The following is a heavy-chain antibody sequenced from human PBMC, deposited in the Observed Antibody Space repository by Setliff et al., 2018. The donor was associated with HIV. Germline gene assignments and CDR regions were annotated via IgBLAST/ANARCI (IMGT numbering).Heavy chain of an antibody. CDR1: GGSISSYY. CDR2: IYYSGST. V-gene: IGHV4-59*01. J-gene: IGHJ4*02. D-gene: IGHD6-6*01. Sequence: SGTLSLTCTVSGGSISSYYWGWIRQSPGKGLEWLGYIYYSGSTNYNPSLKSRVTISVDTSKNQFPLTLNSVTAADTAVYYCARGPAGRLVFLSYWGQGTLVTVSS. CDR3: ARGPAGRLVFLSY.